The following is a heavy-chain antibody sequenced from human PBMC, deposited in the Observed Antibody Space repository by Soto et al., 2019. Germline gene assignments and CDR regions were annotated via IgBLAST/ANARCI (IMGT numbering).Heavy chain of an antibody. Sequence: QVQLQQWGAGLLKPSETLSLTCAVYGGSFSGYYWSWIRQPPGKGLEWIGEINHSGSTNYNPSLKSRVTISVDTSKNQFSLKLSSVTAADTAVYYCARAPCSGGSCYTTNFDYWGQGTLVTVSS. CDR3: ARAPCSGGSCYTTNFDY. J-gene: IGHJ4*02. V-gene: IGHV4-34*01. CDR1: GGSFSGYY. D-gene: IGHD2-15*01. CDR2: INHSGST.